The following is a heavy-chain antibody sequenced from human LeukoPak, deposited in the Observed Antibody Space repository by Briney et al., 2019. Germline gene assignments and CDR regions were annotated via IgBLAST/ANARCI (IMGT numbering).Heavy chain of an antibody. D-gene: IGHD5-24*01. CDR3: ARAPRREERWLQFGVREYGMDV. J-gene: IGHJ6*02. CDR1: GFTFSSYY. Sequence: LTGGSLRLSCAVSGFTFSSYYMTWVRQAPGKGLEWVSTISTGGGSTYYADSVKGRFTVSRDNSKNTLYLQMNSLRAEDTAVYYCARAPRREERWLQFGVREYGMDVWGQGTTVTVSS. V-gene: IGHV3-23*01. CDR2: ISTGGGST.